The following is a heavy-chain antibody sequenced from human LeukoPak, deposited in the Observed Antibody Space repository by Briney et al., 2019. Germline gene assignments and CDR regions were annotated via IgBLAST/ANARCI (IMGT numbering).Heavy chain of an antibody. V-gene: IGHV3-23*01. CDR1: GFTFGTHA. CDR3: AKEPAV. CDR2: IGASGVSA. J-gene: IGHJ4*02. D-gene: IGHD1-14*01. Sequence: GGSLRLSCEASGFTFGTHATTWVRQAPGKGLEWVSAIGASGVSAYYADSVMGRFTISRDNSKNTLYLQMYRLRAEDTAMYYCAKEPAVWGQGTLVTVSS.